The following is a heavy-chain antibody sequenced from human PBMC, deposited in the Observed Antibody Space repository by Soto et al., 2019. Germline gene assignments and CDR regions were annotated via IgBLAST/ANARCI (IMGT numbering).Heavy chain of an antibody. CDR2: ISADGART. CDR3: AQNFDY. V-gene: IGHV3-23*01. Sequence: PGGSLSLSCAASGFTFSSYSMTWVRQGPEKGLEWVSEISADGARTYYADSVKGRFTVSRDNSKNTVYMQMNSLRAEDTAVYYCAQNFDYWGQGTLVTVSS. J-gene: IGHJ4*02. CDR1: GFTFSSYS.